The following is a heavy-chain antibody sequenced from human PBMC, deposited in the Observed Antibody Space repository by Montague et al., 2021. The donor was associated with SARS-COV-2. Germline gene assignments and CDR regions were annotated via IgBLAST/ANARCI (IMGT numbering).Heavy chain of an antibody. Sequence: TLSLTCTVSGGSIRSGGYYWSWIRQHPGKGLEWIGYIYYSGSTYYXPSLKSRVTISVDTSKNQFSLKLSSVTAADTAVYYCARATRSIVVLNWSDPWGQGTLVTVSS. CDR1: GGSIRSGGYY. V-gene: IGHV4-31*03. D-gene: IGHD3-22*01. J-gene: IGHJ5*02. CDR3: ARATRSIVVLNWSDP. CDR2: IYYSGST.